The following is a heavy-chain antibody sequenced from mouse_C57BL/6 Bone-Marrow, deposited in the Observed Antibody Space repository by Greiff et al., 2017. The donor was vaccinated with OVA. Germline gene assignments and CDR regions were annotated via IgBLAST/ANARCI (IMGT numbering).Heavy chain of an antibody. CDR1: GFTFSSYA. CDR3: TRDRNDDYPFAY. CDR2: ISSGGDYI. V-gene: IGHV5-9-1*02. J-gene: IGHJ3*01. Sequence: EVNLVESGEGLVKPGGSLKLSCAASGFTFSSYAISWVRQTPAKRLEWVAYISSGGDYIYYAETVKGRFTISRDNSRNTPYLQMSSLKSEDTTMYYCTRDRNDDYPFAYWGQGTLLTVSA. D-gene: IGHD2-3*01.